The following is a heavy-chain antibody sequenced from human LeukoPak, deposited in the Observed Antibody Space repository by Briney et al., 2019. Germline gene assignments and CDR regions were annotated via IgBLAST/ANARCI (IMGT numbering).Heavy chain of an antibody. J-gene: IGHJ3*02. V-gene: IGHV3-11*01. CDR2: ISSGGGPI. CDR1: GFTFSDYY. Sequence: GGSLRLSCAASGFTFSDYYMIWIRQAPGKGLEWVSYISSGGGPIYYADSVKGRFTISRDNAKNSLYLQMNSLRADDTAVYYCARSIEYGAFDIWGQGTMVTVSS. D-gene: IGHD2-21*01. CDR3: ARSIEYGAFDI.